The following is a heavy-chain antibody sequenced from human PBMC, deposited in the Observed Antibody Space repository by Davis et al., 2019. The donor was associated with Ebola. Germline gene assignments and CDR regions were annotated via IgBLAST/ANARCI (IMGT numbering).Heavy chain of an antibody. CDR2: ISGSGGST. CDR1: GFTFSSYA. J-gene: IGHJ6*02. D-gene: IGHD2-2*01. CDR3: AKGVLPAANIYYGMDV. V-gene: IGHV3-23*01. Sequence: GESLKISCAASGFTFSSYAMSWVRQAPGKGLEWVSAISGSGGSTYYADSVKGRFTISRDNSKNTLYLQMNSLRAEDTAVYYCAKGVLPAANIYYGMDVWGQGTTVTVSS.